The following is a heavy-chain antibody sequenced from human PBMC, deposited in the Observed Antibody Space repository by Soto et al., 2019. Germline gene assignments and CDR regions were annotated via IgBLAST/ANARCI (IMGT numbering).Heavy chain of an antibody. Sequence: QVQLVQSGAEVKKPGSSVKVSCKASGGTFSSYAISWVRQAPGQGLEWMGGIIPIFGTANYAQKFQGRVTITADEAKSTAYMELRSLISEDKAVDYCASVSGSGWLSGMDVWGQGTTVTVSS. CDR2: IIPIFGTA. CDR3: ASVSGSGWLSGMDV. CDR1: GGTFSSYA. J-gene: IGHJ6*02. V-gene: IGHV1-69*01. D-gene: IGHD6-19*01.